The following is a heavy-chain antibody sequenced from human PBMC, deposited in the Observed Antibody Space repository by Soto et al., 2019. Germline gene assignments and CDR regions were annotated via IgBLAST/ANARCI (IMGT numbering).Heavy chain of an antibody. Sequence: ASVKVSCKASGYTFTSYYMHWVRQAPGQGLEWMGIINPSGGSTSYAQKFQGRVTMTRDTSTSTVYMELSSLRSEDTAVYYCATLRSSSPLYYYYYGMDVWGQGTTVTVSS. J-gene: IGHJ6*02. D-gene: IGHD6-6*01. CDR1: GYTFTSYY. CDR2: INPSGGST. CDR3: ATLRSSSPLYYYYYGMDV. V-gene: IGHV1-46*01.